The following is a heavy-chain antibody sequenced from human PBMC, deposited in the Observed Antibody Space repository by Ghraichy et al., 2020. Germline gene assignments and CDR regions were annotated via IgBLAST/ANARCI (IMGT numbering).Heavy chain of an antibody. V-gene: IGHV3-21*01. D-gene: IGHD2-2*01. CDR3: ARDTAAATNWFDP. Sequence: GGSLRLSCAASGFTFSSYSMNWVRQAPGKGLEWVSSISSSSYIYYADSVKGRFTISRDNAKNSLYLQMNSLRAEDTAVYYCARDTAAATNWFDPWGQGTLVTVSS. CDR2: ISSSSYI. CDR1: GFTFSSYS. J-gene: IGHJ5*02.